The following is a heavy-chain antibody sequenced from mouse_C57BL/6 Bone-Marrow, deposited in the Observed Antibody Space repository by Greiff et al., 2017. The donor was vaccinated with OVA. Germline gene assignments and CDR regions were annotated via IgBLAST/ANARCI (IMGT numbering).Heavy chain of an antibody. D-gene: IGHD2-3*01. CDR1: GYTFTSYW. J-gene: IGHJ2*01. CDR3: ARWGWLPYYFDY. CDR2: LDPSDSYT. Sequence: QVQLQQPGAELVKPGASVKLSCKASGYTFTSYWMQWVNQRPGQGLAWIGALDPSDSYTNYNQQFKGKATLTVDTSSSTAYMQVSSLTSEDSAVYYCARWGWLPYYFDYWGQGTTLTVSS. V-gene: IGHV1-50*01.